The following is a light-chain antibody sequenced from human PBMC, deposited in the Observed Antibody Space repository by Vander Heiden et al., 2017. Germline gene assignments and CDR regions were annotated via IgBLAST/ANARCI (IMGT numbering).Light chain of an antibody. CDR2: KDS. J-gene: IGLJ2*01. CDR1: ALPKQY. Sequence: SYELTQPPSVSVSPGQTARITCSGDALPKQYAYWYQQKPGQAPVLVIYKDSERPSGIPERFSGSSSGTTVTLTISGVQAEDEAYYYCQSADSSGVVFGGGTKLTVL. V-gene: IGLV3-25*03. CDR3: QSADSSGVV.